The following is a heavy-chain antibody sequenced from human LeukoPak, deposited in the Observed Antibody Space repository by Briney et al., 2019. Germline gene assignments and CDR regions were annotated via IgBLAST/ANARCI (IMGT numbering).Heavy chain of an antibody. CDR1: GFSITSYG. J-gene: IGHJ4*02. CDR2: ITYDGDYK. D-gene: IGHD3-10*01. Sequence: PGATLIFSYAASGFSITSYGVQWVRQARGKGVEWGTLITYDGDYKYYSDSVQGRFTISSDTSKNTLYLQMNSLRAEDTAVYYCARDHSPVVRASPMGYWGQGTLVTVSS. V-gene: IGHV3-30*03. CDR3: ARDHSPVVRASPMGY.